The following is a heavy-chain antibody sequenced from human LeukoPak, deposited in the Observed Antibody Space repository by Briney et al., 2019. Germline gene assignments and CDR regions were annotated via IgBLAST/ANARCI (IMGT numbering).Heavy chain of an antibody. Sequence: ASVKVSCKASGYTFTSYGSSWVRQAPGQGLEWMGWISAYNGNTNYAQKLQGRVTMTTDTSTSTAYMELRSLRSDDTAVYYCAGSAHDYGDYVSRGAFDIWGQGTMVTVSS. J-gene: IGHJ3*02. CDR3: AGSAHDYGDYVSRGAFDI. D-gene: IGHD4-17*01. CDR2: ISAYNGNT. V-gene: IGHV1-18*01. CDR1: GYTFTSYG.